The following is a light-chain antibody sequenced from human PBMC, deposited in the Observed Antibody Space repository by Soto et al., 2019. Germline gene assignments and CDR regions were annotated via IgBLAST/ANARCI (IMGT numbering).Light chain of an antibody. V-gene: IGLV2-14*01. J-gene: IGLJ1*01. CDR3: TSFTGSTTYV. CDR1: SSDVGGYNY. CDR2: EVS. Sequence: QSVLTQPASVSGSPGQSITISCTGTSSDVGGYNYVCWYQHHPGKAPKLIISEVSNRPSGVSDRFSGSKSGNTASLTISGLQPEDEADYYCTSFTGSTTYVFGTGTKVTVL.